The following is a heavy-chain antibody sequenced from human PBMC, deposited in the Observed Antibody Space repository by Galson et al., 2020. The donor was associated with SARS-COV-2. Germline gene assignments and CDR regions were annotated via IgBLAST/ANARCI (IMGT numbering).Heavy chain of an antibody. CDR1: GYSLTELA. CDR2: FDPEDGEI. CDR3: ATGVTVGVPNWFEP. V-gene: IGHV1-24*01. Sequence: SSVKVSCKVSGYSLTELAMHWVRQAPGKGLEWMGGFDPEDGEITYAQNFQGRVTMTEDTSTDTAYMELSSLRSDDTAVYYCATGVTVGVPNWFEPWGQGTLVTVSS. D-gene: IGHD1-26*01. J-gene: IGHJ5*02.